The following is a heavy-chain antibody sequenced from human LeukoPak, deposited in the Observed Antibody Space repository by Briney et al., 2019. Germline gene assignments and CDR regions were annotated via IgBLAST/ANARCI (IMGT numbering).Heavy chain of an antibody. CDR3: ANAPYFYYSYMEV. D-gene: IGHD2-8*01. CDR2: IIPLFGTA. V-gene: IGHV1-69*05. J-gene: IGHJ6*03. Sequence: SVKVSCKASVATFSNYAINWVRQAPGKGLEWMGGIIPLFGTATYAQKFQGRITITTDESTTTDYMALSSLSPEDTAVYYCANAPYFYYSYMEVWGEETAVTVSS. CDR1: VATFSNYA.